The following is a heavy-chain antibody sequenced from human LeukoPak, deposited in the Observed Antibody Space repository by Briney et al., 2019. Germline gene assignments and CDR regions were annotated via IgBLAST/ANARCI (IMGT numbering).Heavy chain of an antibody. CDR1: GYTFTSYY. CDR2: INPSGGST. Sequence: ASVKVSCKASGYTFTSYYMHWARQAPGRGLEWMGIINPSGGSTSYAQKFQGRVTMTRDTSTSTVYMELSSLRSEDTAVYYCARDEGMGLYDFDYRGQGTLVTVSS. V-gene: IGHV1-46*01. J-gene: IGHJ4*02. CDR3: ARDEGMGLYDFDY. D-gene: IGHD6-13*01.